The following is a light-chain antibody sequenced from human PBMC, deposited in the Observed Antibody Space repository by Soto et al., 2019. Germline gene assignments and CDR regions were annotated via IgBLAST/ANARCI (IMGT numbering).Light chain of an antibody. CDR2: SNN. Sequence: QSVLTQPPSASGTPGQRVTISCSGSSSNIGTHTVNWYQQLPGTAPKLVIYSNNQRPSGVPDRFSGSKSGTSASLAISWLRYEDEADYYCATLDDSLNGVFGGGTKLTVL. CDR1: SSNIGTHT. J-gene: IGLJ2*01. CDR3: ATLDDSLNGV. V-gene: IGLV1-44*01.